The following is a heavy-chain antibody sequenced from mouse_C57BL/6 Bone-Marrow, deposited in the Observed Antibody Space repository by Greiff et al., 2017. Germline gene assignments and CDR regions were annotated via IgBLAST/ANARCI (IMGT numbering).Heavy chain of an antibody. V-gene: IGHV14-4*01. CDR2: IDPETGDT. CDR1: GFNIKDDY. D-gene: IGHD1-1*01. J-gene: IGHJ2*01. CDR3: TPITTVVVDY. Sequence: EVQLQQSGAELVRPGASVKLSCTASGFNIKDDYMHWVKQRPEQGLEWIGWIDPETGDTDYASTFQGKATITADTSSNTAYLQLSSLTSEDTAVYYCTPITTVVVDYWGQGTTLTVSA.